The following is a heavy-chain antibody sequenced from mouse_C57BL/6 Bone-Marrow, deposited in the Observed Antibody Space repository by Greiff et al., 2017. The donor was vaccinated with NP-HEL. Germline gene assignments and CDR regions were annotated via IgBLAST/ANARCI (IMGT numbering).Heavy chain of an antibody. J-gene: IGHJ3*01. V-gene: IGHV1-81*01. Sequence: QVQLQQSGAELARPGASVKLSCKASGYTFTSYGISWVKQRTGQGLEWIGEIYPRSGNTYYNEKFKGKATLTADKSSSTAYMELRSLTAEDSAVDFCARGGVYYYGKGFAYWGQGTLVTVSA. CDR1: GYTFTSYG. CDR2: IYPRSGNT. CDR3: ARGGVYYYGKGFAY. D-gene: IGHD1-1*01.